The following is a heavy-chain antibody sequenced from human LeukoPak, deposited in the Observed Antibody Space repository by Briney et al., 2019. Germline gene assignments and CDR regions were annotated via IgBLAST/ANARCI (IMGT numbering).Heavy chain of an antibody. V-gene: IGHV3-74*01. CDR1: GFTFSNYW. D-gene: IGHD1-14*01. CDR3: ARVPGRGDGGYYYYYMDV. CDR2: INPDGSTT. Sequence: GGTLRLSCAASGFTFSNYWMHWVRQDPGKGLVWVSFINPDGSTTNYADSVKGRFTISRDNAKNALYLQMNSLRAEDTAVYYCARVPGRGDGGYYYYYMDVWGKGTTVTVSS. J-gene: IGHJ6*03.